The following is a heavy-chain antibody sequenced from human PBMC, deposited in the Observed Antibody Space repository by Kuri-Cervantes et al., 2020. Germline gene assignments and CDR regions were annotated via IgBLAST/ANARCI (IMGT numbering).Heavy chain of an antibody. CDR3: AREGRDYYYYYYMDV. Sequence: GSLRLSCTVSGGSVSSGSYYWSWIRQPPGKGLEWIGYIYYGGSTNYNPSLKSRVTISVDTSKNQFSLKLSSVTAADTAVYYCAREGRDYYYYYYMDVWGKGTTVTVSS. CDR1: GGSVSSGSYY. J-gene: IGHJ6*03. CDR2: IYYGGST. D-gene: IGHD2-15*01. V-gene: IGHV4-61*01.